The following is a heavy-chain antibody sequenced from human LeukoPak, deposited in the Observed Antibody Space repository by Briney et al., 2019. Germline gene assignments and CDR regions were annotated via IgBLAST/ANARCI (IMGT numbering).Heavy chain of an antibody. CDR2: ISAYNGNT. V-gene: IGHV1-18*01. J-gene: IGHJ3*02. D-gene: IGHD3-9*01. CDR3: ARESRVLRYFDWLLSFDAFDI. Sequence: ASVKVSCKASGYTFTSYGISWVRQVPGQGLEWMGWISAYNGNTNYAQKLQGRVTMTTDTSTSTAYMELRSLRSDDTAVYYCARESRVLRYFDWLLSFDAFDIWGQGTMVTVSS. CDR1: GYTFTSYG.